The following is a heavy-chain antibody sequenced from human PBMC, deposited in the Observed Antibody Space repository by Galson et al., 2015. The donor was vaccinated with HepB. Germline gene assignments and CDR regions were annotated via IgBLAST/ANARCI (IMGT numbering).Heavy chain of an antibody. CDR3: ATYSSSSLTLNY. CDR2: ISSSSYI. CDR1: GFTFSSYS. J-gene: IGHJ4*02. Sequence: SLRLSCAASGFTFSSYSMNWVRQAPGKGLEWVSSISSSSYIYYADSVKGRFTISRDNAKNSLYLQMNSLRAEDTAVYYCATYSSSSLTLNYWGQGTLVTVSS. V-gene: IGHV3-21*01. D-gene: IGHD6-6*01.